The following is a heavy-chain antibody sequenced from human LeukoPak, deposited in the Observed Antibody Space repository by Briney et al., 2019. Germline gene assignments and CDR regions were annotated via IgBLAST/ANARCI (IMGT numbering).Heavy chain of an antibody. V-gene: IGHV3-33*06. J-gene: IGHJ5*02. CDR1: GFTSSSYG. CDR2: IWYDGSNK. Sequence: GGSLRLSCAASGFTSSSYGMHWVRQAPGKGLEWVAVIWYDGSNKYYADSVKGRFTISRDNSKNTLYLQMNSLRAEDTAVYYCAKDPYSGYDLSGWFDPWGQGTLVTVSS. CDR3: AKDPYSGYDLSGWFDP. D-gene: IGHD5-12*01.